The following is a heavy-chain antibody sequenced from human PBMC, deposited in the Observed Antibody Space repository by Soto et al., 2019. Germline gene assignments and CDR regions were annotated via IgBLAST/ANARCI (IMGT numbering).Heavy chain of an antibody. CDR1: GDSVSTNSAA. CDR2: TYYNSKWNN. J-gene: IGHJ4*02. V-gene: IGHV6-1*01. CDR3: VRSIPYFHY. D-gene: IGHD2-21*01. Sequence: PSQTLSLTCAISGDSVSTNSAAWNWIRQSPSRGLEWLGRTYYNSKWNNDYAVSVKNRITINPDTSKNQFSLQLNSVTPDDTAVYYCVRSIPYFHYWGQGTLVTVSS.